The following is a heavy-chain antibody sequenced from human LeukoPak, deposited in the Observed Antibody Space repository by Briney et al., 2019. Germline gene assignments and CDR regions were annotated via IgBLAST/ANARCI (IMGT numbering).Heavy chain of an antibody. D-gene: IGHD6-19*01. V-gene: IGHV1-2*02. CDR2: INPNTGGP. CDR3: ARGRYIAVADAYDGVYNWFDP. Sequence: ASVKVSCKASGYSFTGYYMHWVRQAPGQGLEWMGYINPNTGGPNYAQKFQDRATMTSDTSISTAYMELSRLRSDDTAVYYCARGRYIAVADAYDGVYNWFDPWGQGTLVTVSS. CDR1: GYSFTGYY. J-gene: IGHJ5*02.